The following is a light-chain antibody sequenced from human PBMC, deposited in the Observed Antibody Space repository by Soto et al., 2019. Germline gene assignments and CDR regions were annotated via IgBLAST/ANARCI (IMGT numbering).Light chain of an antibody. V-gene: IGKV3-20*01. CDR1: QPVTSSY. CDR2: DAV. J-gene: IGKJ4*01. CDR3: QQYGDSIT. Sequence: VLTQSPGSLSLSPGERATVSCRASQPVTSSYLAWYQQRPGQAPQLLIYDAVKRATGIPDRFSGSESGSDYTLTISRLDPEDSAVYYCQQYGDSITFGGGTKLEIK.